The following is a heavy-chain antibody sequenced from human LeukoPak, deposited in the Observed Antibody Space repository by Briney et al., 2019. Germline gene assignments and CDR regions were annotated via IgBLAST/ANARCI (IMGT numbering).Heavy chain of an antibody. CDR3: SRGLHDYGDSNYYFDQ. CDR2: IRKKGYGETT. V-gene: IGHV3-49*03. CDR1: GFSFGDDA. Sequence: GGSLRLSCTASGFSFGDDAWSWFRQAPGKGLEFVCFIRKKGYGETTDYAASVRGRFTTSRDDANSIAYLQMNSLEIEDTALYYCSRGLHDYGDSNYYFDQWGRGTQVTVSS. J-gene: IGHJ4*02. D-gene: IGHD4-17*01.